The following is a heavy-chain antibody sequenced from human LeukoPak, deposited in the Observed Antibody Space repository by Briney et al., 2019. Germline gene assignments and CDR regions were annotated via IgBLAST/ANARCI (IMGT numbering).Heavy chain of an antibody. CDR2: ISGSGGST. V-gene: IGHV3-23*01. J-gene: IGHJ4*02. Sequence: GGSLRLSCAASGFTFSSYAMSWVRQAPGKGPEWVSAISGSGGSTYYADSVKGRFTISRDNSKNTLYLQMNSLRDEDTAVYYCAKHRFESGGYHSTDWGQGTLVTVSS. CDR1: GFTFSSYA. CDR3: AKHRFESGGYHSTD. D-gene: IGHD3-22*01.